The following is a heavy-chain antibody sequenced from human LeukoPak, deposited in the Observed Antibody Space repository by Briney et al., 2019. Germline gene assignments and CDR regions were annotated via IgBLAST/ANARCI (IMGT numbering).Heavy chain of an antibody. CDR3: ARDGWGRSKPGDY. Sequence: ASVKVSCKASGGTFSSYAISWVRQAPGQGLEWMGGIIPIFGTANYAQKFQSRVTITADESTSTAYMELSSLRSEDTAVYYCARDGWGRSKPGDYWGQGTLVTVSS. V-gene: IGHV1-69*13. D-gene: IGHD2-21*02. J-gene: IGHJ4*02. CDR1: GGTFSSYA. CDR2: IIPIFGTA.